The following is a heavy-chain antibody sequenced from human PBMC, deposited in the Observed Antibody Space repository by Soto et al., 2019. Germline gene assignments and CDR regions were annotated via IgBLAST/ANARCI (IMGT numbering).Heavy chain of an antibody. CDR1: GGSISSGGYY. D-gene: IGHD5-18*01. Sequence: SETLSLTCTVSGGSISSGGYYWSWIRQHPGKGLEWIGYIYYSGSTNYNPSLKSRVTISVDTSKNQFSLKLSSVTAADTAVYYCAREVRGIQLRMRNYYYYYGMDVWGKGTTVTV. J-gene: IGHJ6*04. CDR3: AREVRGIQLRMRNYYYYYGMDV. CDR2: IYYSGST. V-gene: IGHV4-61*08.